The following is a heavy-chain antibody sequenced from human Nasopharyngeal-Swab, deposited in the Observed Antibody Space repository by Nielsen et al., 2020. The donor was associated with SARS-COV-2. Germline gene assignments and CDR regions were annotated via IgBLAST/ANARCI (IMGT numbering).Heavy chain of an antibody. Sequence: ALVKVSCKASGYSFRSYGINWVRQAPAQGLEWMGWISVYTDDRNFAEKFQGRISMTTDTSTTTAYMELSNLRSDDTAVYYCARDVEEWLVVPSLSFDYWGQGTQVTVSS. V-gene: IGHV1-18*01. D-gene: IGHD5-18*01. CDR3: ARDVEEWLVVPSLSFDY. CDR2: ISVYTDDR. CDR1: GYSFRSYG. J-gene: IGHJ4*02.